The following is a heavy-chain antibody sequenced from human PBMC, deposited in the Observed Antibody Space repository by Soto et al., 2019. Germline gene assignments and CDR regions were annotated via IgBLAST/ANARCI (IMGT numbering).Heavy chain of an antibody. CDR2: ISGSGTHM. CDR1: GFTFSSYN. CDR3: ASQAYGDIDH. J-gene: IGHJ4*02. Sequence: GGSLRLSCAASGFTFSSYNMHWVRQAPGKGLEWVSSISGSGTHMYYADSVKGRFTVSRDNAKNSLYLQMNSLRAEDMAIYYCASQAYGDIDHWGQGTLVTVSS. V-gene: IGHV3-21*01. D-gene: IGHD4-17*01.